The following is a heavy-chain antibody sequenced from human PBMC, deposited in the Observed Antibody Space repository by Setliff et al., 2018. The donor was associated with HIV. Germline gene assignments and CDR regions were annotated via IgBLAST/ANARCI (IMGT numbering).Heavy chain of an antibody. CDR1: GGSSSTHA. CDR3: AGPRGDEAFDV. CDR2: IISILGIT. V-gene: IGHV1-69*10. J-gene: IGHJ3*01. Sequence: GASVKFSCKASGGSSSTHAMNWVRQAPGQGLEWMGQIISILGITNYAQKFQGRVTLTADESTSTMYMELSSLTSDDTAVYYCAGPRGDEAFDVWGQGTMVTVSS.